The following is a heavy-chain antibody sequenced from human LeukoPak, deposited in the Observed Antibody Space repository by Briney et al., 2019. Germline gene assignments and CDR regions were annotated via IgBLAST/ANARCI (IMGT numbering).Heavy chain of an antibody. Sequence: GGSLRLSCAASGFTFSSYWMSWVRQAPGKGLEWVAFIRYDGSNKYYADSVKGRLTISRDNSKNTLYLQMNSLKAEDTAVYYCAKSFFYDSSGYYYGLVDYWGQGTLVTVSS. D-gene: IGHD3-22*01. CDR2: IRYDGSNK. CDR1: GFTFSSYW. V-gene: IGHV3-30*02. J-gene: IGHJ4*02. CDR3: AKSFFYDSSGYYYGLVDY.